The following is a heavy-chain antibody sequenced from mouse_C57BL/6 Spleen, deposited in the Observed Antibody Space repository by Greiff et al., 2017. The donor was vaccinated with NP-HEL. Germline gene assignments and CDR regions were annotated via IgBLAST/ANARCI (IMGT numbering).Heavy chain of an antibody. J-gene: IGHJ1*03. CDR2: ISSGGDYI. V-gene: IGHV5-9-1*02. D-gene: IGHD2-2*01. Sequence: EVKLVESGEGLVKPGGSLKLSCAASGFTFSSYAMSWVRQTPEKRLEWVAYISSGGDYIYYADTVKGRFTISRDNARNTLYLQMSSLKSEDTAMYYCTRGGYDNWYFDVWGRGTTVTVSS. CDR3: TRGGYDNWYFDV. CDR1: GFTFSSYA.